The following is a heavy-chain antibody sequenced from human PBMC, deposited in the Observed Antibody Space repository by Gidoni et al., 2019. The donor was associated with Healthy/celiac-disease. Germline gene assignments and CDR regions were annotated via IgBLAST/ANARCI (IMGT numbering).Heavy chain of an antibody. V-gene: IGHV3-30-3*01. Sequence: QVQLVESGGGVVQPGRSLRPSCPASGFTFSSYAMHWVRQAPGKGLEWVAVISYDGSNKYYADSVKGRFTISRDNSKNTLYLQMNSLRAEDTAVYYCAPTGFGELLPPFFDYWGQGTLVTVSS. D-gene: IGHD3-10*01. CDR2: ISYDGSNK. CDR3: APTGFGELLPPFFDY. J-gene: IGHJ4*02. CDR1: GFTFSSYA.